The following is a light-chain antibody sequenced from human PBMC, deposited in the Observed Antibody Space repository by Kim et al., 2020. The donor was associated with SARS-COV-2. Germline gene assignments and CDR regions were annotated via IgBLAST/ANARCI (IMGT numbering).Light chain of an antibody. Sequence: ASVADRVTIPCRASRGISSYLAWYQQKPGKAPTLLIYAASTLQSGVPSRFSGSGSGTDFTLTISSLQPEDFAAYYCQQLNSYPLTFGGGTKVDIK. CDR1: RGISSY. CDR2: AAS. CDR3: QQLNSYPLT. V-gene: IGKV1-9*01. J-gene: IGKJ4*01.